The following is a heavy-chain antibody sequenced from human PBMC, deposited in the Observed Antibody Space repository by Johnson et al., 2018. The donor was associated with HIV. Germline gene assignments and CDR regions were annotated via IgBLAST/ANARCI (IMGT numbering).Heavy chain of an antibody. CDR3: VKVRYDSSGYWDREHDAFDI. D-gene: IGHD3-22*01. V-gene: IGHV3-9*01. CDR2: ISWNSGSI. CDR1: GFTFDDYA. Sequence: VQLVESGGGVVQPGRSLRLSCAASGFTFDDYAMHWVRQAPGKGLEWVSGISWNSGSIGYADSVKGRFTISRDNAKNSQYLQMNSLRAEDTALYYCVKVRYDSSGYWDREHDAFDIWGQGTMVAVSS. J-gene: IGHJ3*02.